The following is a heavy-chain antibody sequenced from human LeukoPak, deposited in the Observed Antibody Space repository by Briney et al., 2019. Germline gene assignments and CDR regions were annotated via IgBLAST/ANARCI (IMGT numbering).Heavy chain of an antibody. CDR3: ARDLNVVVPDYGMDV. Sequence: GSSLRLSCAASGFTFDDYAMHWVRQTPGKGLEWVSVISWNSGSIGYADSVKGRFTISRDNAKNSLYLQMNSLRAEDTAVYYCARDLNVVVPDYGMDVWGQGTTVTVSS. V-gene: IGHV3-9*01. J-gene: IGHJ6*02. CDR2: ISWNSGSI. D-gene: IGHD2-2*01. CDR1: GFTFDDYA.